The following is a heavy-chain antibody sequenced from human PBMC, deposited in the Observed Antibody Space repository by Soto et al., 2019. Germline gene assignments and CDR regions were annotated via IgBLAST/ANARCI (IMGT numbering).Heavy chain of an antibody. CDR2: IFYSGTT. V-gene: IGHV4-39*01. D-gene: IGHD3-3*01. J-gene: IGHJ5*02. Sequence: SETLSLTCTVSGDSVNNNDFYWAWIRQPPGKGLEWVVTIFYSGTTYHNPSLKGRVTASVDRSENQFSLKLTSVTASDTAVYYCARLDFRSGYYGGRFDPWGQGTLVTVSS. CDR3: ARLDFRSGYYGGRFDP. CDR1: GDSVNNNDFY.